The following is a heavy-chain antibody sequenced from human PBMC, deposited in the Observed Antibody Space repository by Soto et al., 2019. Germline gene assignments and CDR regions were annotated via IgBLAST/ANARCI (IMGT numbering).Heavy chain of an antibody. CDR3: ARAGQCLFDY. CDR2: TYYRSKWYS. V-gene: IGHV6-1*01. D-gene: IGHD6-19*01. Sequence: PSQTLSLTCAISGDSVSSKSAGWNWIRQSPSRGLEWLGRTYYRSKWYSEYAVSVKGRITINPDTSKNQFSLQLNSVTPEDTTLYYCARAGQCLFDYWGQGTLVTVSS. CDR1: GDSVSSKSAG. J-gene: IGHJ4*02.